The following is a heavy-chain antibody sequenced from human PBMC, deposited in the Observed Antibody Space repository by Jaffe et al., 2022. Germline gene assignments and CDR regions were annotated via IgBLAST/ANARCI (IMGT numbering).Heavy chain of an antibody. CDR1: GFTFSSYW. Sequence: EVQLVESGGGLVQPGGSLRLSCAASGFTFSSYWMSWVRQAPGKGLEWVANIKEDGSEKYYVDSVKGRFTISRDNAKNSLYLQMNSLRAEDTALYYCARDRIGSGYYSRSDYYYYYMDVWGKGTTVTVSS. CDR3: ARDRIGSGYYSRSDYYYYYMDV. J-gene: IGHJ6*03. V-gene: IGHV3-7*01. D-gene: IGHD3-3*01. CDR2: IKEDGSEK.